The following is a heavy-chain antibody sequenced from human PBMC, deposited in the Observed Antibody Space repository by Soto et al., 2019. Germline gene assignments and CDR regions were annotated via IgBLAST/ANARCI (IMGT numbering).Heavy chain of an antibody. J-gene: IGHJ6*02. CDR3: AGFEYSSSGYYYYGMDV. CDR2: IIPIFGTA. CDR1: GGTFSSYA. Sequence: QVQLVQSGAEVKKPGSSVKVSCKASGGTFSSYAISWVRQAPGQGLEWMGGIIPIFGTANYAQKFQGRVTITADESTSTADMELSSLRSEDTAVYYCAGFEYSSSGYYYYGMDVWGQGTTVTVSS. D-gene: IGHD6-6*01. V-gene: IGHV1-69*01.